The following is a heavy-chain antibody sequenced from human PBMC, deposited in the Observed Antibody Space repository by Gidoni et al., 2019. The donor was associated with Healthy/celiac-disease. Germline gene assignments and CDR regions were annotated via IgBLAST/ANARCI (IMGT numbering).Heavy chain of an antibody. V-gene: IGHV3-23*01. J-gene: IGHJ4*02. CDR2: ISGSGGST. CDR3: AKSLFGGYFDY. D-gene: IGHD3-16*01. Sequence: QAQGKGLEWVSAISGSGGSTYYADSVKGRFTISRDNSKNTLYLQMNSLRAEDTAVYYCAKSLFGGYFDYWGQGTLVTVSS.